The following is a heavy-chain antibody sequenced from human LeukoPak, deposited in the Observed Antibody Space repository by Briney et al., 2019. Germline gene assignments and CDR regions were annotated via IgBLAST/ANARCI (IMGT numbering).Heavy chain of an antibody. CDR3: ARDHPHYYDSSGYDAFDI. CDR2: IYYSGST. CDR1: GGSISSYY. J-gene: IGHJ3*02. Sequence: PSETLSLTCTVSGGSISSYYWSWIRQPPGKGLEWIGYIYYSGSTNYNPSLNSRVTISVDTSKNQFSLKLSSVTAADTAVYYCARDHPHYYDSSGYDAFDIWGQGTMVTVSS. V-gene: IGHV4-59*01. D-gene: IGHD3-22*01.